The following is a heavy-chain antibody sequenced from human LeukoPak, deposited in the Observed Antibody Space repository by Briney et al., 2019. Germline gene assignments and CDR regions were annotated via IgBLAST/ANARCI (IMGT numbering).Heavy chain of an antibody. Sequence: SETLSLTCAVYGGSFSGYHWTWVRQSPGKGLEWIGDINPSGSTYYNPSLKSRLTISVDTSKNQFSLKLRSVTAADTAVYYCARGRHDITMIVVVMTSVSYYLDVWGKGTTVTVS. CDR3: ARGRHDITMIVVVMTSVSYYLDV. J-gene: IGHJ6*03. D-gene: IGHD3-22*01. CDR2: INPSGST. CDR1: GGSFSGYH. V-gene: IGHV4-34*01.